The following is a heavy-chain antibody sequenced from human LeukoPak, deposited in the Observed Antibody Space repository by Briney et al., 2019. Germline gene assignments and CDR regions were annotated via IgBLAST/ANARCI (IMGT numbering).Heavy chain of an antibody. J-gene: IGHJ4*02. CDR3: ARARSYYGDYTHLDY. Sequence: PSETLSLTCTVSRDSISSYYWRWIRQPPGKGLEWIGYISYSGSTNYNPSLKSRVTISIDTSKNQFSLKLSSVTAADTAVYYCARARSYYGDYTHLDYWGQGTLVTVSS. D-gene: IGHD4-17*01. CDR1: RDSISSYY. CDR2: ISYSGST. V-gene: IGHV4-59*01.